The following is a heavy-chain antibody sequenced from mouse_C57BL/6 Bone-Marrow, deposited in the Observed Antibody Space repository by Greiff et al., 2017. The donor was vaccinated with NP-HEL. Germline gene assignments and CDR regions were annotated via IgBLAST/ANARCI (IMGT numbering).Heavy chain of an antibody. V-gene: IGHV5-12*01. CDR2: ISNGGGST. J-gene: IGHJ4*01. D-gene: IGHD6-1*01. CDR1: GFTFSDYY. Sequence: EVNVVESGGGLVQPGGSLKLSCAASGFTFSDYYMYWVRQTPEKRLEWVAYISNGGGSTYYPDTVQGRFTISRDNAKNTLYLQMSRRKSEDTAMDYCARQPAGHIYYAMDYWGQGTSVTVSS. CDR3: ARQPAGHIYYAMDY.